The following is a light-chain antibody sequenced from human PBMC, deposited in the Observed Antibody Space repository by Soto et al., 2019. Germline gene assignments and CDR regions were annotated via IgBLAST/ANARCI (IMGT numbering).Light chain of an antibody. J-gene: IGLJ2*01. Sequence: QSVLTQPPSMSAAPGQKVTISCSGSRSNIGNNYVSWYQQLPGTAPKLLIYDNNERPSGIPDRFSASKSGTSATLAITGLQTGDEADYYCATWDISLSAVFGGGTKVTVL. CDR3: ATWDISLSAV. CDR1: RSNIGNNY. CDR2: DNN. V-gene: IGLV1-51*01.